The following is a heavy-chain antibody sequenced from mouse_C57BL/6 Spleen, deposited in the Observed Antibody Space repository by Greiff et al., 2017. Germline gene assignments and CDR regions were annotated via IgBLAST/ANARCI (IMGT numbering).Heavy chain of an antibody. D-gene: IGHD1-1*01. J-gene: IGHJ1*03. CDR3: ARGNYYGSPLYYWYFDV. CDR1: GYTFTSYW. V-gene: IGHV1-61*01. Sequence: VQLQQPGAELVRPGSSVKLSCKASGYTFTSYWMDWVKQRPGQGLEWIGNIYPSDSETHYNQKFKDKATLTVDKSSSTAYMQLSSLTSEDAAVYYWARGNYYGSPLYYWYFDVWGTGTTVTVSS. CDR2: IYPSDSET.